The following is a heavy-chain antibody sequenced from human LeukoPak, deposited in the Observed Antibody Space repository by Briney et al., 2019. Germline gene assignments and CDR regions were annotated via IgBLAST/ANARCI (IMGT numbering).Heavy chain of an antibody. CDR3: AKTWIQLWSEGAFDI. J-gene: IGHJ3*02. CDR1: GFTFSSYA. CDR2: ISYDGSNK. D-gene: IGHD5-18*01. V-gene: IGHV3-30-3*02. Sequence: PGGSLRLSCAASGFTFSSYAMHWVRQAPGKGLEWVAVISYDGSNKYYADSVKGRFTISRDNSKNTLYLQMNSLRAEDTAVYYCAKTWIQLWSEGAFDIWGQGTMVTVSS.